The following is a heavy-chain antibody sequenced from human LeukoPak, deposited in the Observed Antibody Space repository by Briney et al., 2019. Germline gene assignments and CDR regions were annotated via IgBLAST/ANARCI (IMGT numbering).Heavy chain of an antibody. CDR2: IYSGGST. CDR1: GFTVSSNY. D-gene: IGHD5-24*01. V-gene: IGHV3-53*01. J-gene: IGHJ4*02. Sequence: GGSLRLSCAASGFTVSSNYMSRVRQAPGKGLEWVSVIYSGGSTYYADSVKGRFTISRDNSKNTLYLQMNSLRAEDTAVYYCAKGRPRRWLQFHYWGQGTLVTVSS. CDR3: AKGRPRRWLQFHY.